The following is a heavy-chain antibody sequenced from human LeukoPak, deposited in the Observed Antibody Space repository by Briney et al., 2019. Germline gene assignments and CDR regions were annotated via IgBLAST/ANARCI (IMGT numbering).Heavy chain of an antibody. CDR2: IYHSGST. CDR3: ARHAGYGYYYYGMDV. V-gene: IGHV4-30-2*02. Sequence: SSETLSLTCAVSGGSISSGGYSWSWIRQPPGKGLEWIGYIYHSGSTNYNPSLKSRVTISVDTSKSQFSLKLSSVTAADTAVYYCARHAGYGYYYYGMDVWGQGTTVTVSS. CDR1: GGSISSGGYS. J-gene: IGHJ6*02. D-gene: IGHD5-12*01.